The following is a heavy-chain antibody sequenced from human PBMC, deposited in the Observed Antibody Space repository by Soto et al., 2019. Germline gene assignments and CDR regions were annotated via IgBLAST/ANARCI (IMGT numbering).Heavy chain of an antibody. V-gene: IGHV3-23*01. J-gene: IGHJ4*02. D-gene: IGHD3-16*02. Sequence: VQLLESGGGLVQPGGSLRLSCAASGFTFSSYAMSWVRQAPGKGLEWVSAISGSGDSTFYADSVKGRFTISRDNSKNTQCLQMNSLRAEDTAVYYCAKGSTFGGVIAPVEFDYWGQGTLVTVSS. CDR2: ISGSGDST. CDR1: GFTFSSYA. CDR3: AKGSTFGGVIAPVEFDY.